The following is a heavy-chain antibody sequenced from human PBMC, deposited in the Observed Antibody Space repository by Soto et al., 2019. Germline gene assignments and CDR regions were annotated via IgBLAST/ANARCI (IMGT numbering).Heavy chain of an antibody. CDR3: AKGGADIVVVVAADNWFDP. J-gene: IGHJ5*02. CDR1: GFTFSSYG. Sequence: QVQLVESGGGVVQPGRSLRLSCAASGFTFSSYGMHWVRQAPGKGLEWVAVISYDGSNKYYADSVKGRFTISRDNSKNTLYLQMNSLRAEDTAVYYCAKGGADIVVVVAADNWFDPWGQGTLVTVSS. D-gene: IGHD2-15*01. V-gene: IGHV3-30*18. CDR2: ISYDGSNK.